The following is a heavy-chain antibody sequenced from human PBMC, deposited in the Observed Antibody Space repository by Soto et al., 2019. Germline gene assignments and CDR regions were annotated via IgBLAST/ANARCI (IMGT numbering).Heavy chain of an antibody. J-gene: IGHJ4*02. CDR1: GLNFDDFA. CDR2: ITWNSRVL. Sequence: GGSLRLSCVGTGLNFDDFAMHWVRQAPGKGLEWVSGITWNSRVLAYADSVKGRFTISSDNARNSLYLQMDSLRDEDTALYYCAEGRYAFWSPYYFNSWGQGTLVSVSS. D-gene: IGHD3-3*01. CDR3: AEGRYAFWSPYYFNS. V-gene: IGHV3-9*01.